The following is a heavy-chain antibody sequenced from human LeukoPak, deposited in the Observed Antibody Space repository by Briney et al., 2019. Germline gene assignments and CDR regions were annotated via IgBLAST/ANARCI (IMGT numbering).Heavy chain of an antibody. D-gene: IGHD3-10*01. Sequence: PSETLSLTCTVSGGSISSYYWSWIRQPPGKGLEWIGYIYYSGSTYYNPSLKSRVTISVDTSKNQFSLKPSSVTAADTAVYYCARFNSGLVDYWGQGTLVTVSS. CDR2: IYYSGST. V-gene: IGHV4-59*12. CDR3: ARFNSGLVDY. CDR1: GGSISSYY. J-gene: IGHJ4*02.